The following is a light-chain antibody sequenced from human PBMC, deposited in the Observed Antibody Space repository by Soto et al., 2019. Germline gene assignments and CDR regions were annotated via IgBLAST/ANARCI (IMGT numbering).Light chain of an antibody. CDR1: QSVLASSNNKNL. Sequence: DIVMTQSPDSLAMSLGERATINCKSSQSVLASSNNKNLLAWYQQKPGQPRKRLIYGASTRESGVPDRFRGSGSGTDFTLSILSLQAEDVAVCYCHQCHSTPLTFGGGTNVEIK. CDR2: GAS. V-gene: IGKV4-1*01. J-gene: IGKJ4*02. CDR3: HQCHSTPLT.